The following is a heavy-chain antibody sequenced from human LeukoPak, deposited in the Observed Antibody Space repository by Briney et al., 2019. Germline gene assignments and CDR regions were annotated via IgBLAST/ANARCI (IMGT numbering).Heavy chain of an antibody. CDR1: GYTFTGYY. CDR2: INPHSGAT. CDR3: VKTRTVSYLYEAFDL. D-gene: IGHD2/OR15-2a*01. V-gene: IGHV1-2*02. J-gene: IGHJ3*01. Sequence: GASVKVSCKASGYTFTGYYIHWVRQAPGQGFERMGWINPHSGATNFAQKFQGRVTFTRDTSITTAYMELSRLRSDDTAVYYCVKTRTVSYLYEAFDLWGQGTLVTVSS.